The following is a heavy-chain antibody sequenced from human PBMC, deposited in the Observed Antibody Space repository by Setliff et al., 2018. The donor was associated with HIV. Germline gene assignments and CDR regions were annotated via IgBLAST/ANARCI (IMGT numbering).Heavy chain of an antibody. CDR1: GGSISSYY. Sequence: KTSETLSLTCTVSGGSISSYYWSWIRQPPGKGLEWIGEINHSGSTNYTPSLKSRVSISRDTSKNQFSLRLTSVTAADTALYFCVTSEVGGASPFDYWGQGALVTVSS. V-gene: IGHV4-34*09. CDR3: VTSEVGGASPFDY. D-gene: IGHD3-3*01. CDR2: INHSGST. J-gene: IGHJ4*02.